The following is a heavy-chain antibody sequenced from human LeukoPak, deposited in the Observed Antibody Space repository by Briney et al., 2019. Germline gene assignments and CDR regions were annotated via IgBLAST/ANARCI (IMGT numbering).Heavy chain of an antibody. V-gene: IGHV1-8*03. D-gene: IGHD1-26*01. CDR3: ARVFRGSYWDY. CDR1: GYTFTGYY. Sequence: ASVKVSCKASGYTFTGYYMHWVRQAPGQGLEWMGWMNPNSGNTGYAQKFQGRVTITRNTSISTAYMELSSLRSEDTAVYYCARVFRGSYWDYWGQGTLVTVSS. J-gene: IGHJ4*02. CDR2: MNPNSGNT.